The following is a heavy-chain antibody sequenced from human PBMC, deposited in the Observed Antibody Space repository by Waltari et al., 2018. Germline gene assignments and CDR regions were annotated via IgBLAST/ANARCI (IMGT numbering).Heavy chain of an antibody. J-gene: IGHJ4*02. CDR1: GFSLTSDGVG. CDR3: AHTVRFMEWLADFGY. Sequence: QITLKESGPALVKPTQTLTLTCTFSGFSLTSDGVGVGWFRQAPGKALEWLALIYGDDDKSNSPVMKNRRTVTKDTSENQVVLLMTDMGPVDTATYYCAHTVRFMEWLADFGYWGQGLLVTVSS. V-gene: IGHV2-5*02. D-gene: IGHD3-3*01. CDR2: IYGDDDK.